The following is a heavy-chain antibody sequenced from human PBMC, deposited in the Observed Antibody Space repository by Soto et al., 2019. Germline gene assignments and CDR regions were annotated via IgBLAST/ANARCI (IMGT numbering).Heavy chain of an antibody. J-gene: IGHJ4*02. Sequence: SETLSLTCTVSGGSVSSGSYYWGWIRQPPGKGLEWIGSIYFSGSTYYNPSLKSRVTISVDTSKNQFSLNLSSVTAADTAVYYCARLPSWPYFDYWGQGALVTVSS. CDR2: IYFSGST. CDR1: GGSVSSGSYY. V-gene: IGHV4-39*01. CDR3: ARLPSWPYFDY.